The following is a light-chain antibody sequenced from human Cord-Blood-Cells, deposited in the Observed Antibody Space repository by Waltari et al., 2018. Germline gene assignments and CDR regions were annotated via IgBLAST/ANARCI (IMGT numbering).Light chain of an antibody. J-gene: IGLJ2*01. V-gene: IGLV2-23*02. CDR2: EVS. CDR3: CSYAGSSTLV. Sequence: QSALPQPASVSGSPGQPITISCTGTSSDVGVYNLVSWYQQHPGKAPKLMIYEVSKRPSGVSNRFSGSKSGNTASLTISGLQAEDEADYYCCSYAGSSTLVFGGGTKLTVL. CDR1: SSDVGVYNL.